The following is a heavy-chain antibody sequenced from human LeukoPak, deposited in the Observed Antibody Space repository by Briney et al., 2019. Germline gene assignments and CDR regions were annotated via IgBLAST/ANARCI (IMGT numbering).Heavy chain of an antibody. CDR2: ISTAGDT. V-gene: IGHV3-13*01. CDR1: AFTFSNYD. Sequence: PGGSLRLSCAASAFTFSNYDMHWVRQAPGKGLEWVSAISTAGDTDYPESVKGRFTISRDNAKSSLYLQMNNLRAGDTAVYYCARDERQGGMDVWGQGTTVTVSS. CDR3: ARDERQGGMDV. J-gene: IGHJ6*02.